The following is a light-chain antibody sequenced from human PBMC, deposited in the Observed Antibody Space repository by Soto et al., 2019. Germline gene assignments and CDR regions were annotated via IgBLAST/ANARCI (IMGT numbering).Light chain of an antibody. J-gene: IGLJ1*01. CDR3: ASWDDTLTGFV. V-gene: IGLV1-44*01. Sequence: QSVLTQPPSASGTPGQRVTIFCTGSSSNIGSNTVNWYQQFPGTAPKVLIYTDNQRPSGVPDRFSGTNSSTSASLAISGLHDGEDADYYSASWDDTLTGFVFGPGTKLTVL. CDR1: SSNIGSNT. CDR2: TDN.